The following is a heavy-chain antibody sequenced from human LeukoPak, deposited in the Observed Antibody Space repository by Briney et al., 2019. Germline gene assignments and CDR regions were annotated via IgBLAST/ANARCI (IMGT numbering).Heavy chain of an antibody. CDR2: ISAYNGNT. CDR1: GYTFTSYG. V-gene: IGHV1-18*01. CDR3: ARIRDIVVVPADPDAFDI. D-gene: IGHD2-2*01. J-gene: IGHJ3*02. Sequence: ASVRVSCKASGYTFTSYGISWVRQAPGQGLEWMGWISAYNGNTNYAQKLRGRVTMTTDTSTSTAYMELRSLRSDDTAVYYCARIRDIVVVPADPDAFDIWGQGTMVTVSP.